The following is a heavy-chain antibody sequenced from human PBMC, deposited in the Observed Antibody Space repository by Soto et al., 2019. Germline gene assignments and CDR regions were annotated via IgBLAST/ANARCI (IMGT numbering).Heavy chain of an antibody. CDR1: GGTFSSYT. CDR3: ARGSSPNWFDP. V-gene: IGHV1-69*02. D-gene: IGHD2-2*01. Sequence: SVKVSCKASGGTFSSYTISWVRQAPGQGLEWMGRIIPILGIANYAQKFQGRVTITADKSTSTAYMELSSLRSEDTAVYYCARGSSPNWFDPWGQGTLVTVSS. CDR2: IIPILGIA. J-gene: IGHJ5*02.